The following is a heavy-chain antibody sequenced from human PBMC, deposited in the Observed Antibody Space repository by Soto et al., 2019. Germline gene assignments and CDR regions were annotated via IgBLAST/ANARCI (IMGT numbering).Heavy chain of an antibody. V-gene: IGHV1-8*01. J-gene: IGHJ4*01. D-gene: IGHD3-3*01. CDR2: MNPNSGNT. CDR1: GYSFTSYD. Sequence: QVQLVQSGAEVKKPGASVKVSCKASGYSFTSYDMNWVRQATGQVLEWMGWMNPNSGNTGYAQKWQGRVTMTRNISTRIAYMVLSSLCSEDTVVYYCARVGFLVGCPIDGWGHGNLVTVCS. CDR3: ARVGFLVGCPIDG.